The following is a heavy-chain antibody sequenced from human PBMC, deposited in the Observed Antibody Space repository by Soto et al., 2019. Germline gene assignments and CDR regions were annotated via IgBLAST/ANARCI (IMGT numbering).Heavy chain of an antibody. Sequence: SVKVSCKASGGTFGSNGITWARQAPGQGIEWMGGIIPIFGTTNYAQKFQGRVTITADESTSTAYMELSSLSSEDTAVYYCAKDRISVLHAFDIWGQGTMVTVSS. CDR1: GGTFGSNG. V-gene: IGHV1-69*13. J-gene: IGHJ3*02. CDR3: AKDRISVLHAFDI. D-gene: IGHD2-15*01. CDR2: IIPIFGTT.